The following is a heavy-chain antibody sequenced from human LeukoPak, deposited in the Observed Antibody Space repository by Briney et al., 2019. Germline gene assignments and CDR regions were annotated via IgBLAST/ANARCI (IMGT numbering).Heavy chain of an antibody. Sequence: SETLSLTCSVYGGSFSGFYWSWIRQPPGQGLEWIGEINHSGSTNYNPSLKSRVTISVDTSENQFSLKLSSVTAADAAVYYCAGADGSWYDYWGQGTLVTVSS. CDR1: GGSFSGFY. V-gene: IGHV4-34*01. CDR2: INHSGST. CDR3: AGADGSWYDY. J-gene: IGHJ4*02. D-gene: IGHD6-13*01.